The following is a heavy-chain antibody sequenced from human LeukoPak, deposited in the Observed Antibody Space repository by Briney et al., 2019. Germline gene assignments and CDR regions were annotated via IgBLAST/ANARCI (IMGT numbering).Heavy chain of an antibody. CDR3: AREHWNDAVY. CDR1: GFTFGDYA. CDR2: IRSKAYGATT. J-gene: IGHJ4*02. D-gene: IGHD1-1*01. Sequence: GGSLRLSCTASGFTFGDYAMSWVRQAPGKGLEGVGFIRSKAYGATTEYAASVKGRFTISRDNAKNSLYLQMNSLRAEDTAVYYCAREHWNDAVYWGQGTLVTVSS. V-gene: IGHV3-49*04.